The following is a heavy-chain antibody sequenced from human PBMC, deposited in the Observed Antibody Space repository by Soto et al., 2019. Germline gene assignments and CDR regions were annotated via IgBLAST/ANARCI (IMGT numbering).Heavy chain of an antibody. CDR2: INPNSGGT. CDR3: ARDTVECYDFWSGYPTYYYYGMDV. V-gene: IGHV1-2*02. CDR1: GYTLTGYY. D-gene: IGHD3-3*01. J-gene: IGHJ6*02. Sequence: ASVKVSCKASGYTLTGYYMHWVRQAPGKGLEGMGWINPNSGGTNYAQKFQGRVTMTRDPSIITAYMQLSRLSSDHTAVYYCARDTVECYDFWSGYPTYYYYGMDVWGQGTTVTVSS.